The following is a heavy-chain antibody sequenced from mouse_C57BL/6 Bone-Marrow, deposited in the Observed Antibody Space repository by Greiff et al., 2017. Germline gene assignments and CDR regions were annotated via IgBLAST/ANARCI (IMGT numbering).Heavy chain of an antibody. CDR2: IYPGDGDT. D-gene: IGHD1-1*01. Sequence: VQLQQSGPELVKPGASVTISCKASGYAFSSSWMNWVKQRPGKGLEWIGRIYPGDGDTNYNGRFKGKATLTADKSSSTAYMQLSSLTSEDSAVYFCARAGSSYRYFDVWGTGTTVTVSS. CDR3: ARAGSSYRYFDV. J-gene: IGHJ1*03. V-gene: IGHV1-82*01. CDR1: GYAFSSSW.